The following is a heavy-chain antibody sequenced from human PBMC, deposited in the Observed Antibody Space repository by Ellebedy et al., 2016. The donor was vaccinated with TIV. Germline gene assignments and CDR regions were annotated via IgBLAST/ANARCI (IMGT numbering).Heavy chain of an antibody. CDR1: GGSISSYY. V-gene: IGHV4-59*12. CDR3: ARARGLTDAFDI. J-gene: IGHJ3*02. CDR2: IYHSGST. Sequence: SETLSLTXTVSGGSISSYYWSWIRQPPGKGLEWIGYIYHSGSTYYNPSLKSRVTISVDRSKNQFSLKLSSVTAADTAVYYCARARGLTDAFDIWGQGTMVTVSS. D-gene: IGHD3-9*01.